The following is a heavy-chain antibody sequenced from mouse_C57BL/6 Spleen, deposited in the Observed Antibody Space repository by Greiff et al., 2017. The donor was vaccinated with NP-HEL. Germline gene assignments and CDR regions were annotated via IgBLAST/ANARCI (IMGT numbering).Heavy chain of an antibody. CDR1: GFNIKDDY. CDR2: IDPENGDT. CDR3: TTLLGSSYRFDY. V-gene: IGHV14-4*01. J-gene: IGHJ2*01. D-gene: IGHD1-1*01. Sequence: EVQLQQSGAELVRPGASVKLSCTASGFNIKDDYMHWVKQRPEQGLEWIGWIDPENGDTEYASKFQGKATITADTSSNTAYLQLSSLTSEDTAVYYCTTLLGSSYRFDYWGQGTTLTVSS.